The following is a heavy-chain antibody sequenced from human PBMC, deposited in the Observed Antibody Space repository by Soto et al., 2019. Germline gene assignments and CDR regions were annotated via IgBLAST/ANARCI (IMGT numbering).Heavy chain of an antibody. CDR1: GGSIGGYD. Sequence: SETLCLTCTVAGGSIGGYDWSWIRQPPGKGLEGIGYMYKTGSTVYNPSFKSRVTISVDRSKNQFSLKLSSVTAADTAVYYCARSRWYSSGWFLDYRGQRTPVPVSS. CDR2: MYKTGST. CDR3: ARSRWYSSGWFLDY. D-gene: IGHD6-19*01. V-gene: IGHV4-59*12. J-gene: IGHJ4*02.